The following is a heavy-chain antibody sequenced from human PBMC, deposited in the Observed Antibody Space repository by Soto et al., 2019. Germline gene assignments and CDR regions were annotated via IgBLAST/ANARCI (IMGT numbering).Heavy chain of an antibody. CDR3: ARSSGLFAISLLDT. CDR1: GDSISSVNW. CDR2: VYHTGTT. J-gene: IGHJ5*01. V-gene: IGHV4-4*02. Sequence: SETLSLTCDASGDSISSVNWSIWVRQPPGKGLQWIGEVYHTGTTNYNPSLKSRVTISVDKSQNHFSLNVTSVTAADTAVYYCARSSGLFAISLLDTWGQGALVTVSS. D-gene: IGHD2-2*02.